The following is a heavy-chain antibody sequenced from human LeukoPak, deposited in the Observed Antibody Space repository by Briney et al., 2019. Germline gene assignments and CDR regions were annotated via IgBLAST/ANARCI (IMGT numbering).Heavy chain of an antibody. CDR3: ARRKGVVTALYYFDY. J-gene: IGHJ4*02. V-gene: IGHV4-39*01. CDR2: IYYSGST. Sequence: KPSETLSLTCTVSGGSISSSSYYWGWIRQPPGKGLEWIGSIYYSGSTYYNPSLKSRATISVDTSKNQFSLKLSSVTAADTAVYYCARRKGVVTALYYFDYWGQGTLVTVSS. CDR1: GGSISSSSYY. D-gene: IGHD2-21*02.